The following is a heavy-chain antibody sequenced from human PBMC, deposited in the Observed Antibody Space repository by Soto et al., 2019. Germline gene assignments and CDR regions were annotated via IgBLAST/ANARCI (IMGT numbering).Heavy chain of an antibody. J-gene: IGHJ4*02. CDR3: ARGFCSGGICYPNDF. D-gene: IGHD2-15*01. CDR2: ISAYNGDT. V-gene: IGHV1-18*01. CDR1: GYTFTNYG. Sequence: QVQLVQSGAEVKKPGASVKVSCKASGYTFTNYGSTWVRQAPGQGLQRMGWISAYNGDTNYAQKLQARVTMTTDTSTTTAYMELRGLTSDATAVYYCARGFCSGGICYPNDFWGQGTLVTVSS.